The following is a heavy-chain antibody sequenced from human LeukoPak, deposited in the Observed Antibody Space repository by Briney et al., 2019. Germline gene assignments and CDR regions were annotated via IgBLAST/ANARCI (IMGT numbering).Heavy chain of an antibody. CDR1: GGSISSSSYY. D-gene: IGHD6-6*01. J-gene: IGHJ6*03. CDR3: ARGGIAARRGGSYMDV. Sequence: SETLSLTCTVSGGSISSSSYYWGWIRQPPGKGLEWIGSIYYSGSTYYNPSLKSRVTISVDTSKNQFSLKLSSVTAADTAVYYCARGGIAARRGGSYMDVWGKGTTVTVSS. CDR2: IYYSGST. V-gene: IGHV4-39*01.